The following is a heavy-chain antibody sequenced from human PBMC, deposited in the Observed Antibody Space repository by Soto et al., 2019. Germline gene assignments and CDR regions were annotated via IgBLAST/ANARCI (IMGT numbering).Heavy chain of an antibody. Sequence: GSSVKVSCKASGGTFSTYTISWVRQAPGQGLEWLGRIIPLFGLPNHAQKFQDRVTITADKSTDTAYLEMNSLRPEDTAVYYCAFDVQTGVVYIDNWGQGTLVSVSS. J-gene: IGHJ4*02. V-gene: IGHV1-69*02. CDR3: AFDVQTGVVYIDN. CDR2: IIPLFGLP. D-gene: IGHD1-1*01. CDR1: GGTFSTYT.